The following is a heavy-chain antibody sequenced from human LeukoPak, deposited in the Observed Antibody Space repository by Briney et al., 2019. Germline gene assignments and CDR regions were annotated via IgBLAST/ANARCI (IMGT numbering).Heavy chain of an antibody. CDR3: ARDEVFSEPGILFDY. CDR2: ISAYNGNT. V-gene: IGHV1-18*01. J-gene: IGHJ4*02. D-gene: IGHD1-14*01. Sequence: ASVKVSCKASGYTFTSYGISWVRQAPGQGLEWMGWISAYNGNTNYAQKLQGRVTMTTDTSTSTAYMELRSLRSDDTAVYYCARDEVFSEPGILFDYWGQGTLVTVSS. CDR1: GYTFTSYG.